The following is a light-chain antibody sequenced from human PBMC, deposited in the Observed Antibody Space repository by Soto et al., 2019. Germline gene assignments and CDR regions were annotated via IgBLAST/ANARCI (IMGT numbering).Light chain of an antibody. CDR2: GAS. CDR3: QQYNLWPPFT. V-gene: IGKV3-15*01. CDR1: QSVRSSH. J-gene: IGKJ5*01. Sequence: IVYTHIRSALSWARCESSTLAWRSSQSVRSSHLAWYQQKPGQAPRLLIYGASTRATGIPARFSGIWSGTEFTLTISSLHSEDLAVHYCQQYNLWPPFTCGQGTRLEIK.